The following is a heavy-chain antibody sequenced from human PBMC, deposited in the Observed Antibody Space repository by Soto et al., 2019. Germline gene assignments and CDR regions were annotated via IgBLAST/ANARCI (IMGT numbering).Heavy chain of an antibody. CDR1: GGTFSSYT. CDR2: IIPILGIA. D-gene: IGHD3-10*01. J-gene: IGHJ4*02. V-gene: IGHV1-69*02. CDR3: ARITMVRGVNVFDY. Sequence: QVQLVQSGAEVKKPGSSVKVSCKASGGTFSSYTISWVRQAPGQGLEWMGRIIPILGIANYAQKFQGRVTITADKSTSTAYMELSILRSEDTAVYYCARITMVRGVNVFDYWGQGTLVTVSS.